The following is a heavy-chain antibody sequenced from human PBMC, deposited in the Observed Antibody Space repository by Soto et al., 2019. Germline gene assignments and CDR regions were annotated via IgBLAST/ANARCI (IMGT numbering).Heavy chain of an antibody. CDR1: GGTFSSYA. CDR3: ATARAHYYFDY. D-gene: IGHD3-10*01. J-gene: IGHJ4*02. V-gene: IGHV1-69*13. Sequence: VASVKVSCKASGGTFSSYAISWVRQAPGQGLEWMGGIIPIFGTANYAQRFQGRVTITADESTSTVYMELSSLRSEDTAVYYCATARAHYYFDYWGQGTLVTVSS. CDR2: IIPIFGTA.